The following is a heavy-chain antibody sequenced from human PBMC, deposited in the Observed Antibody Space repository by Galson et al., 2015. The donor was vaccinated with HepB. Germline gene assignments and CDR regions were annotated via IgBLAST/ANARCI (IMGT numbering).Heavy chain of an antibody. V-gene: IGHV5-51*03. Sequence: QSGAEVKKPGESLKISCQGSGYRFTRYWIAWVRQMPGKGLEWMGIIYPDDSDARYSPSFQGQVTISVDKSISTAYLQWTGLKASYTAIFYCAITDSTGYYRHAVDIWGQGTMVTVSS. D-gene: IGHD3-22*01. CDR2: IYPDDSDA. CDR3: AITDSTGYYRHAVDI. J-gene: IGHJ3*02. CDR1: GYRFTRYW.